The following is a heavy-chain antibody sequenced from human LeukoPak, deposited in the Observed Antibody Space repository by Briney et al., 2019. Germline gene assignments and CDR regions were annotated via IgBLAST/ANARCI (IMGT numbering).Heavy chain of an antibody. CDR1: GGSISSSSYY. CDR3: ARSSQDGYNL. D-gene: IGHD5-24*01. CDR2: IYYSGST. V-gene: IGHV4-39*07. Sequence: SETLSLTCTASGGSISSSSYYWGWIRQPPGKGLEWIGSIYYSGSTYYNPSLKSRVTISVDTSKNQFSLKLSSVTAADTAVYYCARSSQDGYNLWGQGTLVTVSS. J-gene: IGHJ4*02.